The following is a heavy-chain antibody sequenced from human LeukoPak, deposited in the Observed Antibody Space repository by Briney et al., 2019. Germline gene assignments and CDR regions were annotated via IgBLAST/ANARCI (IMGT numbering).Heavy chain of an antibody. Sequence: GGSLRLSCAASGFTFSSYWMHWVRQAPGKGLVWVSRINSDGSSTSYADSVKGRFTISRDNAKSTLYLQMNSLRAEDTAVYHCARGGGYSYGPAYYFDYWGQGTLVTVSS. CDR1: GFTFSSYW. J-gene: IGHJ4*02. V-gene: IGHV3-74*01. CDR2: INSDGSST. D-gene: IGHD5-18*01. CDR3: ARGGGYSYGPAYYFDY.